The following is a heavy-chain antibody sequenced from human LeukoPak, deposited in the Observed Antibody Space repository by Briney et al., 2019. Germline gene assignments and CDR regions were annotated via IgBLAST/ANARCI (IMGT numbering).Heavy chain of an antibody. Sequence: PWDTLSLTCTVSGGSISSSSYYWGCIRQPPGKGLEGIGSIYYSGSTYYNPSLKSRVTISVDTSKNQFSLKLSSVTAADTAVYYCARIDIAAPNPWYFDLWGRGTLVTVSS. CDR2: IYYSGST. CDR1: GGSISSSSYY. CDR3: ARIDIAAPNPWYFDL. V-gene: IGHV4-39*01. D-gene: IGHD6-13*01. J-gene: IGHJ2*01.